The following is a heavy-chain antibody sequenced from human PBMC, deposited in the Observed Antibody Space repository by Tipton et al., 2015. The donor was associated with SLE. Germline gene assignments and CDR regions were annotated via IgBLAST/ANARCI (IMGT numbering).Heavy chain of an antibody. J-gene: IGHJ4*02. CDR1: GGSISSYY. CDR3: ARDRLGIGIDY. CDR2: IYYSGST. Sequence: TLSLTCTVSGGSISSYYWSRIRQPPGKGLEWIGYIYYSGSTNYNPSLKSRVTIPVDTSKNQFSLKLSSVTAADTDVYYCARDRLGIGIDYWGQGTLGTVSS. D-gene: IGHD7-27*01. V-gene: IGHV4-59*01.